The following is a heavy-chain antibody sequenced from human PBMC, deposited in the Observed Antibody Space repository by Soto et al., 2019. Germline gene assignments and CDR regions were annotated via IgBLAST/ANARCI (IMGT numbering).Heavy chain of an antibody. CDR2: IFVGSGNT. V-gene: IGHV1-58*02. Sequence: SLKVSCKASGFTFSSSAMQWVRQTRGQRLEWIGWIFVGSGNTNYAQKFQERVTITRDMSTSTAYMELSRLRSEDTAVYYCAADPSQDFWSGLSGFDYWGPGTLVTVSS. J-gene: IGHJ4*02. D-gene: IGHD3-3*01. CDR1: GFTFSSSA. CDR3: AADPSQDFWSGLSGFDY.